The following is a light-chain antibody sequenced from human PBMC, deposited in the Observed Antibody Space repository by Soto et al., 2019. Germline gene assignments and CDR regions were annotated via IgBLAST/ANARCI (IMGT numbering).Light chain of an antibody. CDR3: QQLDSYPIT. CDR2: DAS. Sequence: DIQLTQSPSFLSASVGDRVTITCRASQGISSFLAWYQEKPGEAPKLLIYDASNLQSGGPSRFSGSGSGTEFTLTISSLQPEDFATYYCQQLDSYPITFGQGTRLEIK. J-gene: IGKJ5*01. CDR1: QGISSF. V-gene: IGKV1-9*01.